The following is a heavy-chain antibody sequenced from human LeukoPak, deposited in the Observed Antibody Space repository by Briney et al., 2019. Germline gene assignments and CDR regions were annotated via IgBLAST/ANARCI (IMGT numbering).Heavy chain of an antibody. D-gene: IGHD6-19*01. CDR2: ISDSGGST. CDR3: AKNSIGSGWFDY. Sequence: GGSLRLSCAASGFTFSSYAMSWVRQAPGKGLEWVSTISDSGGSTYYADSVKGRVTISRDNSKNTLYLQMNSLRAEDTAVYYCAKNSIGSGWFDYWGQGTLVTVSS. V-gene: IGHV3-23*01. J-gene: IGHJ4*02. CDR1: GFTFSSYA.